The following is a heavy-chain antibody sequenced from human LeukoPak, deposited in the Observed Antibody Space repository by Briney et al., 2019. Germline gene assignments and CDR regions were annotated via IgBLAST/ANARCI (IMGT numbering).Heavy chain of an antibody. J-gene: IGHJ5*02. D-gene: IGHD2-15*01. V-gene: IGHV3-33*01. Sequence: GGSLRLSCAASGFTFSKYGMHWVRQAPGKGLEWVAVIWFDGINTNHADSVKGRFTVSRDNSKNTLFLQMNSLRAEDTAVYFCVRDYCSGGSCYESKWFDPWGQGTLVTVSS. CDR2: IWFDGINT. CDR1: GFTFSKYG. CDR3: VRDYCSGGSCYESKWFDP.